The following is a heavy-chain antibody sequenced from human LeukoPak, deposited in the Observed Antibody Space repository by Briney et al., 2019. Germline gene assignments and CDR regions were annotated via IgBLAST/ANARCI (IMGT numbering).Heavy chain of an antibody. Sequence: GRSLRLSCAASGFTFSSYGMHWVRQAPGKGLEWVAVISYDGSNKYYADSVKGRFTISRDNSKNTLYLQMNSLRAEDTAVYYCAKDFRPFLRSTLLDYWGQGTRVTVSS. CDR1: GFTFSSYG. J-gene: IGHJ4*02. V-gene: IGHV3-30*18. CDR2: ISYDGSNK. CDR3: AKDFRPFLRSTLLDY. D-gene: IGHD5/OR15-5a*01.